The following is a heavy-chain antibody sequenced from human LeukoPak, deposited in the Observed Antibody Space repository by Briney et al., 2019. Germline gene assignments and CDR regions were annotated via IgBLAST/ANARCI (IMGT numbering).Heavy chain of an antibody. D-gene: IGHD6-13*01. CDR1: GGSFSGYY. CDR2: INHSGST. Sequence: SETLSLTCAVYGGSFSGYYWSWIRQPPGKGLEWIGEINHSGSTNYNPSLKSRVTISVDTSKSQFSLKLSSVTAADTAVYYCARGHLIAAAGTFDYWGQGTLVTVSS. V-gene: IGHV4-34*01. J-gene: IGHJ4*02. CDR3: ARGHLIAAAGTFDY.